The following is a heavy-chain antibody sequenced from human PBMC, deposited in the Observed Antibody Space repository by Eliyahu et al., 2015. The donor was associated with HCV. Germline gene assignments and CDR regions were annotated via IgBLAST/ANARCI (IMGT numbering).Heavy chain of an antibody. V-gene: IGHV3-53*01. D-gene: IGHD2-15*01. CDR3: ARVLDCSGGSCYPDY. J-gene: IGHJ4*02. CDR1: GFTVXSNY. CDR2: IYSSGST. Sequence: EVQLVESGGGLIQPGGSLRLSCAASGFTVXSNYMSWVRQAPGKGLEWVSVIYSSGSTYYADSVKGRFTISRDNSKNTLYLQMNSLRAEDTAVYYCARVLDCSGGSCYPDYWGLGTLVTVSS.